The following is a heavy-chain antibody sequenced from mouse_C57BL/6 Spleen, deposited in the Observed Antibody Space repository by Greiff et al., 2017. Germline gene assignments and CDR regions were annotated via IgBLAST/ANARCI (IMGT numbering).Heavy chain of an antibody. CDR1: GYTFTSYW. CDR3: ARFPLYYEYFDY. J-gene: IGHJ2*01. V-gene: IGHV1-53*01. D-gene: IGHD2-4*01. Sequence: QVQLQQPGTELVKPGASVKLSCKASGYTFTSYWMLWVKQRPGQGLEWIGNINPSNGGTNYNEKFKSKATLTVDKSSSTAYMQLSSLTSEDSAVYYCARFPLYYEYFDYWGQGTTLTVSS. CDR2: INPSNGGT.